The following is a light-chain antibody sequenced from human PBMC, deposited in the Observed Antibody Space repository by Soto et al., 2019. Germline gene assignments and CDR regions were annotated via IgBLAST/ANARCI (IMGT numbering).Light chain of an antibody. CDR2: GAS. J-gene: IGKJ4*01. Sequence: EIVLTQSPGTLSLSPGERATLSCRASQRVSSSYLAWYQQKPGQAPRLLIYGASSRATGIPDRFSGSGSGTDFTLTISRLEPEDFAVYYCQQYGSSPLTFGGGTKLEIK. CDR1: QRVSSSY. V-gene: IGKV3-20*01. CDR3: QQYGSSPLT.